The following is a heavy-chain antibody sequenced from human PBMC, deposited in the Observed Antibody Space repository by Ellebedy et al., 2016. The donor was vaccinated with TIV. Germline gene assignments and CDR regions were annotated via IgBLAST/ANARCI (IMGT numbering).Heavy chain of an antibody. CDR1: GFTFSSYG. V-gene: IGHV3-30*18. D-gene: IGHD1-1*01. CDR2: ISYDGSNK. CDR3: AKDRRPHYFDY. J-gene: IGHJ4*02. Sequence: GESLKISXAASGFTFSSYGMHWVRQAPGKGLEWVAVISYDGSNKYYADSVKGRFTISRDNSKNTLYLQMNSLRAEDTAVYYCAKDRRPHYFDYWGQGTLVTVSS.